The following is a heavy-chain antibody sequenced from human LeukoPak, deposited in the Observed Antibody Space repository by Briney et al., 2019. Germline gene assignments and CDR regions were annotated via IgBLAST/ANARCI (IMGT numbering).Heavy chain of an antibody. CDR2: ISGSGGST. CDR3: AKDPMTTVSCALDI. J-gene: IGHJ3*02. CDR1: GFTFSSYG. Sequence: GGSLRLSCAASGFTFSSYGMSWVRQAPGKGLEWVSGISGSGGSTHYADSVKGRFTISRDNSKNTLYLQMNSLRAEDTAVYYCAKDPMTTVSCALDIWGQGTMVTVSS. D-gene: IGHD4-11*01. V-gene: IGHV3-23*01.